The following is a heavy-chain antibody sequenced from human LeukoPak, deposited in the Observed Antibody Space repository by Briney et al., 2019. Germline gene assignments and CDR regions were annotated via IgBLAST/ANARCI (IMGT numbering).Heavy chain of an antibody. CDR2: IYVDGST. V-gene: IGHV3-66*01. D-gene: IGHD3-16*01. CDR1: GISVSSNY. Sequence: GGSLRLSCAASGISVSSNYMSWVRQAPGKGLQWVSVIYVDGSTYYADSVKGRITISRDNSKNTLYLQMNSLRAEDTAIYYCAKDVWRLDYWGQGTLVTVSS. CDR3: AKDVWRLDY. J-gene: IGHJ4*02.